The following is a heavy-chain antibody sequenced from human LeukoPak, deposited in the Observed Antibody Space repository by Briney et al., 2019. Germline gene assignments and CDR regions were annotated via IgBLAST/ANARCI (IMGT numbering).Heavy chain of an antibody. CDR3: AKDEGRYSYGFLDAFDF. J-gene: IGHJ3*01. V-gene: IGHV3-9*03. D-gene: IGHD5-18*01. CDR2: ISWNSGSI. CDR1: GFTFDDYA. Sequence: GGSLRLSCAASGFTFDDYAMHWVRQAPGKGLEWGSGISWNSGSIGYADSVKGRFTISRDNAKNSLYLQMNSLRAEDMALYYCAKDEGRYSYGFLDAFDFWGQGTMVTVSS.